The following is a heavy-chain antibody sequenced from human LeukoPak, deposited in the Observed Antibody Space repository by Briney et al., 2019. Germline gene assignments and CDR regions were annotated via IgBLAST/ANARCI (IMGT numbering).Heavy chain of an antibody. J-gene: IGHJ6*03. D-gene: IGHD3-3*01. V-gene: IGHV4-34*01. Sequence: SETLSLTCAVYGGSFSGYYWSWIRQPPGKGLEWIGEINHSGSTNYNPSLKSRVTISVDTSKNQFYLKLSSVTAADTAVYYCARGVASFGIWSAVQRADMDVWGKGTTVTVSS. CDR1: GGSFSGYY. CDR3: ARGVASFGIWSAVQRADMDV. CDR2: INHSGST.